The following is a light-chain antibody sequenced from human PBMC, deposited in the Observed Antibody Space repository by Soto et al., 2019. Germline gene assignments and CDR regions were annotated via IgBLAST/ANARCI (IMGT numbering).Light chain of an antibody. J-gene: IGKJ1*01. CDR2: DAS. V-gene: IGKV1-5*01. CDR1: QSISSW. CDR3: QHFNNWPPEWT. Sequence: DIQMTQSPSTLSASVGDRVTITCRASQSISSWLAWYQQKPGKAPKLLIYDASSLESGVPSRFSGSGSGTEFTLTISSLQPDDFATYYCQHFNNWPPEWTFGQGTKVDIK.